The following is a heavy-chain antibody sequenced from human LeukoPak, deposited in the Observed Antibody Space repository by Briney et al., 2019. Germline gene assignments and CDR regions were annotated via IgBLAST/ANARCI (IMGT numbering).Heavy chain of an antibody. V-gene: IGHV4-39*01. Sequence: WVRQAPGKGLDWIGNIYYSGSTYYSPSLKSRVTISVDTSKNQFSLKLTSVTAADTAVYYCARNNIGTRTYDYWGQGTLVTVSS. J-gene: IGHJ4*02. CDR3: ARNNIGTRTYDY. CDR2: IYYSGST. D-gene: IGHD1/OR15-1a*01.